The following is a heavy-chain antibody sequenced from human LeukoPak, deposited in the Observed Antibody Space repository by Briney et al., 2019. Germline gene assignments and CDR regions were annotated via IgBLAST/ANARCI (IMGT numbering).Heavy chain of an antibody. CDR1: GYTFTGYY. J-gene: IGHJ4*02. CDR3: AIDLFAAAAGIAYYFDY. D-gene: IGHD6-13*01. V-gene: IGHV1-2*02. Sequence: ASVKVSCKASGYTFTGYYMHWVRQAPGQGLEWMGWINPNSGGTNYAQKFQGRVTMTRDTSTSTVYMELSSLRSEDTAVYYCAIDLFAAAAGIAYYFDYWGEGTLVTVSS. CDR2: INPNSGGT.